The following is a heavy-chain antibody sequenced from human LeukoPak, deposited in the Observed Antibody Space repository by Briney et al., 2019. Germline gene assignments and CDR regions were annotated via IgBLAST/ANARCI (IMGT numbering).Heavy chain of an antibody. CDR2: ISYDGSNK. CDR1: GFTFSSYG. V-gene: IGHV3-30*18. J-gene: IGHJ6*02. Sequence: GGSLRLSCAASGFTFSSYGMHWVRQAPGKGLEWVAVISYDGSNKYYADSVKGRFTISRDNSKNTLYLQMNSLRAEDTAVYYCAKDLNWGRPDYYYYGMDVWGQGTTVTVSS. CDR3: AKDLNWGRPDYYYYGMDV. D-gene: IGHD7-27*01.